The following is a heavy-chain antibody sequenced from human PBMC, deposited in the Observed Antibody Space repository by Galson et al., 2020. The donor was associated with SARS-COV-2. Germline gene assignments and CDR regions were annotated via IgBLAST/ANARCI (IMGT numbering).Heavy chain of an antibody. J-gene: IGHJ5*02. Sequence: SETLSLTCTVSGGSISPYYWTWIRQPPGKGLEWIGYIYYSGTTNYNPSLKSRVTISVDTSKNQFSLKLTSVTAADTAVYYCAKILDYGEYGDYGLDWFDPWGQGTLGTVSS. CDR2: IYYSGTT. CDR3: AKILDYGEYGDYGLDWFDP. CDR1: GGSISPYY. V-gene: IGHV4-59*01. D-gene: IGHD4-17*01.